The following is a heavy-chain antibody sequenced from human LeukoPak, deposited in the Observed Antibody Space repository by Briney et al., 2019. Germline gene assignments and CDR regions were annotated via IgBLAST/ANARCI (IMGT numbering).Heavy chain of an antibody. J-gene: IGHJ4*02. CDR3: AKDPKRYCSSTSCSYWDY. CDR2: ISAYNGNT. Sequence: ASVKVSCKASGYTFTSYGISWVRQAPGQGLEWMGWISAYNGNTNYAQKLQGRVTMTTDTSTSTAYMGLRSLRSDDTAVYYCAKDPKRYCSSTSCSYWDYWGQGTLVTVSS. V-gene: IGHV1-18*01. D-gene: IGHD2-2*01. CDR1: GYTFTSYG.